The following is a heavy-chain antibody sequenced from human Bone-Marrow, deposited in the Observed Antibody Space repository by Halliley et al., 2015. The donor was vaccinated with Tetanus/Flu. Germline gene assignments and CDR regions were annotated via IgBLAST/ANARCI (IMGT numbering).Heavy chain of an antibody. CDR2: IHGGVTA. J-gene: IGHJ4*01. V-gene: IGHV3-53*01. CDR3: ARDNRATGTYTLRDNK. D-gene: IGHD1-1*01. Sequence: VASIHGGVTAFYRGSVQGRFTISRDLSKNTLYLQMNNLGVEDTAVYYCARDNRATGTYTLRDNKGGQGTLVTVSS.